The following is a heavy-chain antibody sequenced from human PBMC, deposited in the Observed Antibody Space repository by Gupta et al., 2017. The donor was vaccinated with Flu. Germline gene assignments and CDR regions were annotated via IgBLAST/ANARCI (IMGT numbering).Heavy chain of an antibody. V-gene: IGHV4-31*03. D-gene: IGHD2-2*01. CDR3: ARDSTSSHGWFDP. Sequence: QVLLQESGPGLVKPSQTLSLTSSVSGGSIRVGGYYWGWIRQLPGKGLEWIGYIYFTGKMYYNPALESRLIMSVDTSKNQFSMNLSSVNEDDTAIYYCARDSTSSHGWFDPWGQGTLVTVSS. CDR1: GGSIRVGGYY. J-gene: IGHJ5*02. CDR2: IYFTGKM.